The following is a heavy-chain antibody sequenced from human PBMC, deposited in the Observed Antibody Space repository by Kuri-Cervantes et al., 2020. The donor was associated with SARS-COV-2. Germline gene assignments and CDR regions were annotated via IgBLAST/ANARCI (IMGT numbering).Heavy chain of an antibody. CDR2: ISSSGSTI. Sequence: GGSLRLSCAASGFTFSSYSMNWVRQAPGKGLEWVSYISSSGSTIYYADSVKGRFTISRDNAKNSLYLQMNSLRAEDTAVYYCARASVVVVVPDNFDYWGQGTLVTVSS. J-gene: IGHJ4*02. CDR3: ARASVVVVVPDNFDY. CDR1: GFTFSSYS. V-gene: IGHV3-48*04. D-gene: IGHD2-2*01.